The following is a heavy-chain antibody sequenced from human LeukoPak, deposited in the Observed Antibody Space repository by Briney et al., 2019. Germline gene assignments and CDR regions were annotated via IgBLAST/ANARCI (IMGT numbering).Heavy chain of an antibody. CDR1: GFTFSSYA. CDR2: ISYDGSNE. J-gene: IGHJ4*02. V-gene: IGHV3-30*04. Sequence: GGSLRLSCAASGFTFSSYAMHWVRQAPGKGLEWVAIISYDGSNEYYADSVKGRFTISRDNSKNTLYLQMNSLRAEDTAVYYCARDNCSGGSCYYDYWGQGTLVTVSS. CDR3: ARDNCSGGSCYYDY. D-gene: IGHD2-15*01.